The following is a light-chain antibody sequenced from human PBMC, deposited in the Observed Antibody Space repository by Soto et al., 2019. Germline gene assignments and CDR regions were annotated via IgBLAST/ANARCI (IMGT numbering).Light chain of an antibody. J-gene: IGLJ1*01. CDR1: RTDVGGYNF. V-gene: IGLV2-14*01. Sequence: LTQPASVSGSPGQSITISCTGTRTDVGGYNFVSWYQQHPGKAPKVIIYEVSNRPSGVSDRFSGSKSDNTASLTISGLQAEDEADYYCCSYVSSKTYVFGTGTKVT. CDR2: EVS. CDR3: CSYVSSKTYV.